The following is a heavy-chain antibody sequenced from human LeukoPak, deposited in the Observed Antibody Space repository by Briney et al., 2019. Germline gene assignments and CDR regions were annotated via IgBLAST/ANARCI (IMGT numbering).Heavy chain of an antibody. CDR2: IYSGGST. Sequence: GGSLRLSCAASGFTFSIYAMSWVRQAPGKGLEWVSVIYSGGSTYYADSVKGRFTISRHNSKNTLYLQMNSLRAEDTAVYYCARAGGYCSSTSCYGMDVWGQGTTVTVSS. D-gene: IGHD2-2*01. V-gene: IGHV3-53*04. CDR3: ARAGGYCSSTSCYGMDV. CDR1: GFTFSIYA. J-gene: IGHJ6*02.